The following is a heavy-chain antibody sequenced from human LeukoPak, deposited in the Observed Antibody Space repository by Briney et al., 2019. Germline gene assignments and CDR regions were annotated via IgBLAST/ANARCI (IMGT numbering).Heavy chain of an antibody. D-gene: IGHD3-10*01. V-gene: IGHV3-13*01. CDR2: IGTAGDT. CDR1: GFTFSSYD. Sequence: GGSLRLSCAASGFTFSSYDMHWVRQAPGKGLEWVSAIGTAGDTYYPGSVKGRFTISRENAKNSLYLQMNSLRAGDTAVYYCARGVLRGLRGYYYYGMDVWGQGTTVTVSS. J-gene: IGHJ6*02. CDR3: ARGVLRGLRGYYYYGMDV.